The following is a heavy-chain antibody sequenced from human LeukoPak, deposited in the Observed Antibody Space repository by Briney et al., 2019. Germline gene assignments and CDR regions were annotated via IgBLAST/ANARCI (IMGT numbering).Heavy chain of an antibody. J-gene: IGHJ6*03. V-gene: IGHV3-21*01. CDR2: ISSSSSYI. D-gene: IGHD4-17*01. CDR3: ARGDYGDRAFYMDV. Sequence: GGSLRLSCAASGFTFSSYSMNWVRQAPGKGLEWVSSISSSSSYIYYADSVKGRFTISRDNAKNSLYLQMNSLRAEDTAVYYCARGDYGDRAFYMDVWGKGTTVTVSS. CDR1: GFTFSSYS.